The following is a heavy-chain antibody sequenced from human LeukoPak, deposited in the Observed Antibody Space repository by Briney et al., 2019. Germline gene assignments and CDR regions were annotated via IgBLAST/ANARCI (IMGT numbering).Heavy chain of an antibody. CDR2: INHSGSA. CDR1: GFTFSSYA. J-gene: IGHJ4*02. Sequence: GSLRLSCAASGFTFSSYAMSWIRQPPGKGLEWIGEINHSGSANYNPSLKSRVTISVDTSKNQFSLKLSSVTAADTAVYYCARGVKQWLVPQTTYYFDYWGQGTLVTVSS. V-gene: IGHV4-34*01. D-gene: IGHD6-19*01. CDR3: ARGVKQWLVPQTTYYFDY.